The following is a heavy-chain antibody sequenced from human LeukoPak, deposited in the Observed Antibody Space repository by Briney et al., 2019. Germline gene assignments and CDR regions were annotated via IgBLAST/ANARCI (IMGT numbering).Heavy chain of an antibody. CDR1: GFTVSSNY. V-gene: IGHV4-59*02. J-gene: IGHJ1*01. Sequence: PGGSLRLSCAASGFTVSSNYMSWIRQPPGKGLEYIGYIYYSGSTNYNPSLKSRVTISVDTSKNQFSLKLSSVTAADTAVYYCASIMADFWSGAAEYFQHWGQGTLVTVSS. D-gene: IGHD3-3*01. CDR2: IYYSGST. CDR3: ASIMADFWSGAAEYFQH.